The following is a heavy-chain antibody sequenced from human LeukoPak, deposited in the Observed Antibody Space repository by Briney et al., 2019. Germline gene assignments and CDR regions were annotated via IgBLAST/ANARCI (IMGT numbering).Heavy chain of an antibody. D-gene: IGHD3-16*02. Sequence: PGGSLRLSCAAPGFTFSSYDMHWVRQATGKGLEWVSAIGTAGDTYYPGSVKGRFTISRENVKNSLYLQMNSLRAGDTAVYYCAAANLRLGELSLYYWGQGTLVTVSS. CDR1: GFTFSSYD. CDR2: IGTAGDT. CDR3: AAANLRLGELSLYY. V-gene: IGHV3-13*01. J-gene: IGHJ4*02.